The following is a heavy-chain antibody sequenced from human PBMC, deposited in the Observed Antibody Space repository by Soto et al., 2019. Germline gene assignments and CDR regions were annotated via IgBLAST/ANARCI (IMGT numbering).Heavy chain of an antibody. V-gene: IGHV3-30-3*01. J-gene: IGHJ3*02. CDR1: GFTFSSYA. D-gene: IGHD1-26*01. CDR2: ISYDGSNK. Sequence: GGSLRLSCAASGFTFSSYAMHWVRQAPGKGLEWVAVISYDGSNKYYADSVKGRFTISRDNSKNTLYLQTNSLRAEDTAVYYCARDITVREILYRYSGSYWAFDIWGQGTMVTVSS. CDR3: ARDITVREILYRYSGSYWAFDI.